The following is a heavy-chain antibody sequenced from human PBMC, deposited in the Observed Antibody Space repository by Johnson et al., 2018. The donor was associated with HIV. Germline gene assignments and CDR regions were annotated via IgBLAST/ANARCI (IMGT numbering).Heavy chain of an antibody. J-gene: IGHJ3*02. CDR3: ARERARQELGLDGAFDI. V-gene: IGHV3-30*04. Sequence: VQLVESGGGVVQPGRSLRLSCAASGFTLSKYAMHWVRQAPGKGLEWVAVISFDGSNKYNADSVKGRFIISRDNSQNTLSLQMHSLRAEDTAVYYCARERARQELGLDGAFDIWGQWTTVSVS. CDR1: GFTLSKYA. D-gene: IGHD6-13*01. CDR2: ISFDGSNK.